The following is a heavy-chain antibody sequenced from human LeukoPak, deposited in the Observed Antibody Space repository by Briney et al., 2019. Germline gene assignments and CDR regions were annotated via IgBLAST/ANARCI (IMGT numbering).Heavy chain of an antibody. J-gene: IGHJ4*02. Sequence: ASVKVSCKASGYTFTNFGISWVRQAPGQGLEWMGWISAYNGDTKYSQTFQGRVAMTTDTSTSTACMELRSLRFDDTAVYYCARDPRDYWGQGTLVTVSS. V-gene: IGHV1-18*01. CDR1: GYTFTNFG. CDR2: ISAYNGDT. CDR3: ARDPRDY.